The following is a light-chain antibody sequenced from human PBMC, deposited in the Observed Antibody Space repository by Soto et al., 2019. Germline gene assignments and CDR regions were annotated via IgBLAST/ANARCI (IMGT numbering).Light chain of an antibody. CDR1: QTVRNNY. V-gene: IGKV3D-20*02. CDR2: DAS. J-gene: IGKJ5*01. CDR3: QQRNSWPPIT. Sequence: ESVLTHSTGTLSSSTGERATLSCRASQTVRNNYLAWYQQKPGQAPRLLIYDASSRATGIPDRFSGGGSGTDFTLTISSLEPEDFALYYCQQRNSWPPITFGQGTRLEIK.